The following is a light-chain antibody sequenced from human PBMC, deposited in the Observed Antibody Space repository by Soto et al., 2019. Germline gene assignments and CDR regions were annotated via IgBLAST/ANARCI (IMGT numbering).Light chain of an antibody. Sequence: DVVMTQTPLSLSVAPGQPSAISCKSSQSLLHITGETFLFWYLQKRGQSPQXLIDEVSTRVSGVPDRFSGSGSGTDFTLKISRVEAEDVGVYYCMQSIQLPLAFGGGTKVDIK. CDR1: QSLLHITGETF. J-gene: IGKJ4*01. CDR2: EVS. CDR3: MQSIQLPLA. V-gene: IGKV2D-29*02.